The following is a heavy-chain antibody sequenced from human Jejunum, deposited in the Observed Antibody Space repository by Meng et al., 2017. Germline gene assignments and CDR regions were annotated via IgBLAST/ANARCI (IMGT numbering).Heavy chain of an antibody. CDR1: GDSITTNTY. CDR2: IDHRGSP. CDR3: AKHGGYYQHY. J-gene: IGHJ4*02. D-gene: IGHD3-22*01. V-gene: IGHV4-4*02. Sequence: PLRDSGPGLVKPSGTLSLTCTVSGDSITTNTYWSWVRQSPEKGLEWIGQIDHRGSPYYNPSLKSRVTMSVDKSKSQVSLQLTSVTAADTAVYYCAKHGGYYQHYWGQGTLVTVSS.